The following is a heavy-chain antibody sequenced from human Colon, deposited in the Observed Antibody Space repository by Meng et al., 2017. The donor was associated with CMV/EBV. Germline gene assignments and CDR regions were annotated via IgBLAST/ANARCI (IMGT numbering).Heavy chain of an antibody. CDR3: ATGGGTQAAALGVFDF. D-gene: IGHD6-25*01. V-gene: IGHV3-23*01. CDR1: GFIFEHYP. CDR2: TSGNGASK. J-gene: IGHJ4*02. Sequence: GGSLRLSCAASGFIFEHYPMTWVRLPPGKGLQWVAATSGNGASKYYADSVKGRFTISRDNSKNTQLLEMNSLKDEDTALYFCATGGGTQAAALGVFDFWGRGTLVTVSS.